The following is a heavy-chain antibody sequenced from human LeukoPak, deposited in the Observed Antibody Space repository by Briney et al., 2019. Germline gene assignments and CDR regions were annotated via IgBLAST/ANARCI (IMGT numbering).Heavy chain of an antibody. V-gene: IGHV4-59*01. D-gene: IGHD1-7*01. CDR1: GGAISSYY. CDR3: ARQGNENFWFDY. CDR2: IYYSGST. J-gene: IGHJ4*02. Sequence: SETLSLSCTVSGGAISSYYRSWIRQPPGKGLEWIGYIYYSGSTNYNPSLKSRDTISVDTSKNQFSLKLSSVTAADTAVYYCARQGNENFWFDYWGQGTLVTVSS.